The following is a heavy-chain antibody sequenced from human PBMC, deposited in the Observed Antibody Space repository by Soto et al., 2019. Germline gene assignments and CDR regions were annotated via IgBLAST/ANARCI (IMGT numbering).Heavy chain of an antibody. CDR2: ISAYNGNT. J-gene: IGHJ4*02. CDR3: VRDRRWGDIVVVPAAFDY. V-gene: IGHV1-18*01. CDR1: GYTFTSYG. D-gene: IGHD2-2*01. Sequence: ASVKVSCKASGYTFTSYGISWVRQAPGQGLEWMGWISAYNGNTNYAQKLQGRVAMTTDTSTSTAYMELRSLRSDDTAVYYCVRDRRWGDIVVVPAAFDYWGQGTLVTVSS.